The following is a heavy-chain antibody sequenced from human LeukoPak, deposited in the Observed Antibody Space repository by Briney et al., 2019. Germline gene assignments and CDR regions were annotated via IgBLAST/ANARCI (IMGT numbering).Heavy chain of an antibody. J-gene: IGHJ4*02. CDR3: ARVDILTGYYPGTFDY. D-gene: IGHD3-9*01. V-gene: IGHV4-4*07. CDR1: GGSISSYY. Sequence: SETVSLTCTVSGGSISSYYWSWIRQPAGKGLEWIGRIYTSGSTNYNPSLKSRVTMSVDASKNQFSLKLSSVTAADTAVYYCARVDILTGYYPGTFDYWGQGTLVTVSS. CDR2: IYTSGST.